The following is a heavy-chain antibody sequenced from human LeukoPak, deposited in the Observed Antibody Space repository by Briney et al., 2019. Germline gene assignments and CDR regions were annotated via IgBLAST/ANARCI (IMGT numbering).Heavy chain of an antibody. J-gene: IGHJ4*02. CDR1: GDSVSSNSAA. CDR2: TYYRSKWYD. CDR3: VRYSSAPRVFDY. Sequence: SQTLSLTCAIPGDSVSSNSAAWNWIRQSPSRGLEWLGRTYYRSKWYDDYAVSVKSRITINPDTSLNQFSLHLNSVTPEDTAVYYCVRYSSAPRVFDYWGQGTLVTVSS. V-gene: IGHV6-1*01. D-gene: IGHD6-19*01.